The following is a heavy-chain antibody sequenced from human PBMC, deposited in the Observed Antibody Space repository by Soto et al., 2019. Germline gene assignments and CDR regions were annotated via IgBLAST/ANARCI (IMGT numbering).Heavy chain of an antibody. Sequence: WTWIRQPPGTGLEWIAYIYFTGSTNYNPSLRSRVTISIDSSKKQFFLNLSSVTAADTAVYYCARGISYFSDSSGFENWFDPWGQGTLVTVSS. J-gene: IGHJ5*02. V-gene: IGHV4-59*01. D-gene: IGHD3-22*01. CDR2: IYFTGST. CDR3: ARGISYFSDSSGFENWFDP.